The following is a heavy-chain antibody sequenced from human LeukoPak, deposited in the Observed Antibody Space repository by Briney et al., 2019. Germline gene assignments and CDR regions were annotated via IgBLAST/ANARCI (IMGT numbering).Heavy chain of an antibody. J-gene: IGHJ4*02. Sequence: GGSLRLSCAASGFTVSSNYMSWVRQAPGKGLEWVSVIYSGGSTYYADSVKGRFTISRDNSKNTLYLQMNSLRAEDTAVYYCARDLYGIIGLLAYWGQGTLVTVSS. V-gene: IGHV3-53*01. CDR3: ARDLYGIIGLLAY. D-gene: IGHD2/OR15-2a*01. CDR1: GFTVSSNY. CDR2: IYSGGST.